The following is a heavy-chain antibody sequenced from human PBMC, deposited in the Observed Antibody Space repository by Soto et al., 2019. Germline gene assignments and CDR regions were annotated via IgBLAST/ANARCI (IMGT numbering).Heavy chain of an antibody. J-gene: IGHJ5*02. CDR3: ARVLRGWFDP. CDR1: GGSITSANW. CDR2: ISHSGIT. Sequence: XETLSLTCAVSGGSITSANWWTCVRQPPGGGLEWIGEISHSGITNYKASLKSRVTMSVDKTKNEVSLKLTSVTAADTAVYYCARVLRGWFDPWGQGTPVTVSS. V-gene: IGHV4-4*02.